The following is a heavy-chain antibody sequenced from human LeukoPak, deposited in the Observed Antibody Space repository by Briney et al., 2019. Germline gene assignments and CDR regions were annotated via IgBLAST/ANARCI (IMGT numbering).Heavy chain of an antibody. V-gene: IGHV3-23*01. D-gene: IGHD2-15*01. CDR3: ARDEGGSCTIDY. Sequence: GGSLRLSCAASGFTFSSYAMSWVRQAPGKGLEWVSAISGSGGSTYYADSVKGRFTISRDNSKNTLYLQMNSLRADDTAVYYCARDEGGSCTIDYWGQGTLVTVSS. J-gene: IGHJ4*02. CDR2: ISGSGGST. CDR1: GFTFSSYA.